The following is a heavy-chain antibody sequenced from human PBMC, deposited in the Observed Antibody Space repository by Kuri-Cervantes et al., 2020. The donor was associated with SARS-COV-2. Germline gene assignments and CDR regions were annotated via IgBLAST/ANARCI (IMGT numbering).Heavy chain of an antibody. CDR3: ASLLSGGGAHLYYFYMDA. CDR2: ISSSSSQR. J-gene: IGHJ6*03. D-gene: IGHD3-16*01. Sequence: ESLKISCAASGFTFSFHSMNWVRQAPGKGLEWVSSISSSSSQRYYGDSVKGRFTISRDNAKNSLYLQMNSLRAEDTAVYYCASLLSGGGAHLYYFYMDAWGKGTSVTVSS. V-gene: IGHV3-21*01. CDR1: GFTFSFHS.